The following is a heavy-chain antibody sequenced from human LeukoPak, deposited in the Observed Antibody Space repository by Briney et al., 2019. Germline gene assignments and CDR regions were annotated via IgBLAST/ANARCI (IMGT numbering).Heavy chain of an antibody. CDR3: AKIDSEYTYGPFGY. D-gene: IGHD5-18*01. CDR1: GFSFNNYA. Sequence: GGSLRLSCAASGFSFNNYAMAWVRQAPGKGLQWVSSLSVSGASIYYADSVKGRFTVSRDKSKNTLHLQMNSLRAEDTAVYYCAKIDSEYTYGPFGYWGQGTLVTVSS. V-gene: IGHV3-23*01. J-gene: IGHJ4*02. CDR2: LSVSGASI.